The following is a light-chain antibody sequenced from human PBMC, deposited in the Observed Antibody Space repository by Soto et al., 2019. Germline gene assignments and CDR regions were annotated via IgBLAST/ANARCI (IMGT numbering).Light chain of an antibody. Sequence: EIVMPQSPATLSVSTGERATLSCRASQSVSSNLAWYQQKPGQAPRLLIYGASTRATGIPARFSGSGSGTESTLTISSLQSEDFAVYYSQQYNNWPPYTFGQGTKLEIK. CDR1: QSVSSN. CDR3: QQYNNWPPYT. CDR2: GAS. V-gene: IGKV3-15*01. J-gene: IGKJ2*01.